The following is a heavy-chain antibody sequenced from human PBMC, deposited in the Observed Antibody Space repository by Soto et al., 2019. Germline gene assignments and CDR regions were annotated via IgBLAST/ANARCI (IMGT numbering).Heavy chain of an antibody. V-gene: IGHV3-64*01. J-gene: IGHJ4*02. CDR2: ISSNGGST. CDR3: ARALVGVPAAGGILYYFDY. D-gene: IGHD6-13*01. CDR1: GFTFSSYA. Sequence: EVQLVESGGGLVQPGGSLRLSCAASGFTFSSYAMHWVRQARGKGLEYVSAISSNGGSTYYANSVKGRFTISRDNSKNTLYLQMGSLRAEDMAVYYCARALVGVPAAGGILYYFDYWGQGTLVTVSS.